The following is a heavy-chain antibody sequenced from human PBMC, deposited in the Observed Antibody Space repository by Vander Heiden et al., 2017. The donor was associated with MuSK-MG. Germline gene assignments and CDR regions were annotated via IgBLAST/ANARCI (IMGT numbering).Heavy chain of an antibody. V-gene: IGHV4-39*07. CDR2: IYYSGST. J-gene: IGHJ4*02. CDR1: GGSSSSSSYY. Sequence: QLQLQESGPGLVKPSDTLSLTCTVSGGSSSSSSYYLGWLRQPPGKGLEWIGSIYYSGSTYYNPSLKSRVTISVDTSKNQFSLKLSSVTAADTAVYYCARDRAVAGMGDYWGQGTLVTVSS. CDR3: ARDRAVAGMGDY. D-gene: IGHD6-19*01.